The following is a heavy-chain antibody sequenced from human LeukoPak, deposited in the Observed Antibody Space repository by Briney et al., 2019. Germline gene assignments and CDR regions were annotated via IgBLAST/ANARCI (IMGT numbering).Heavy chain of an antibody. J-gene: IGHJ4*02. CDR2: INHSGST. Sequence: PSETLSLTCAVYGGSFSAYYWSWIRQPPGKGLEWIAEINHSGSTNYNPSLKSRVTMSVDTSKNQFSLNLRSVTAADTAVYYCASSGSSDWRSFDYWGQGILVTVSS. D-gene: IGHD6-25*01. CDR3: ASSGSSDWRSFDY. CDR1: GGSFSAYY. V-gene: IGHV4-34*01.